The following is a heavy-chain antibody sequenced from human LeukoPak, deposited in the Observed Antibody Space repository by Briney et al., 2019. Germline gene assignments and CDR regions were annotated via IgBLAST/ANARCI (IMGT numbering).Heavy chain of an antibody. CDR1: GFTFSSFD. D-gene: IGHD1-1*01. Sequence: PGGSLRLSCADSGFTFSSFDMHWVRQPTGQGLEWVSTIGTASDTYYPGSVEGRFTLSRDNAKNSLYLQMNSLTAGDTAVYYCARGPPRGKYYYMDVWGKGTTVTVSS. CDR2: IGTASDT. J-gene: IGHJ6*03. CDR3: ARGPPRGKYYYMDV. V-gene: IGHV3-13*01.